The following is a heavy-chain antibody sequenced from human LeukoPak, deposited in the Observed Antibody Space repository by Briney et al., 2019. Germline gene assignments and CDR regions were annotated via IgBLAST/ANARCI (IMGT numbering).Heavy chain of an antibody. CDR2: ITSSSSYI. Sequence: GGSLRLSCAASGFTFSRYSMTWVRQAPGKGLEWVSSITSSSSYIYYADSVKGRFTISRDNAKNSLYLQMNSLRAEDTAVYYCAELGITMIGGVWGKGTTVTISS. CDR1: GFTFSRYS. CDR3: AELGITMIGGV. D-gene: IGHD3-10*02. J-gene: IGHJ6*04. V-gene: IGHV3-21*01.